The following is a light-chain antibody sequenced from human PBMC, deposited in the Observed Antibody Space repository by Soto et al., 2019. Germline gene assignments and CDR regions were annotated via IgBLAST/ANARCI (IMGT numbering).Light chain of an antibody. J-gene: IGKJ1*01. CDR2: KAI. CDR1: QSITTW. V-gene: IGKV1-5*03. CDR3: QQSYSTPPT. Sequence: DIQMTQSPSTLSASVGDRVTITCRASQSITTWLAWYQQKPGKAPKLLIYKAINLQSGVPSRFSGSGSGTEFTLTISSLQPDDFGTYYCQQSYSTPPTFGQGTKVEIK.